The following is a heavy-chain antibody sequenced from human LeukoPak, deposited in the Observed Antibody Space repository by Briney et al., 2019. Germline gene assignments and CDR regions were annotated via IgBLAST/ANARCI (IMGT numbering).Heavy chain of an antibody. D-gene: IGHD2-2*01. Sequence: GASVKVSCKASGYTFTGYYMHWVRQAPGQGLEWMGWINPNSGGTNYAQKFQGRVTMTRDTSISTAYMELSRLRSDDTAVYYCAKGYCSSTSCYLYFDYWGQGTLVTVSS. CDR1: GYTFTGYY. CDR2: INPNSGGT. V-gene: IGHV1-2*02. CDR3: AKGYCSSTSCYLYFDY. J-gene: IGHJ4*02.